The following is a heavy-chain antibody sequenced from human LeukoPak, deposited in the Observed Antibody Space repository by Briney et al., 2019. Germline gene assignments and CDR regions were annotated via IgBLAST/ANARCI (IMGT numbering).Heavy chain of an antibody. Sequence: SETLSLTCTVSGGSVSSTTYYWSWIRQPPGKGLEWIASINYSGSTYYNPSLKSRATISVDTSENQFSLKLSSVTAADTAVYYCARYVVYGSGKYYFDYWGQGTLVTVSS. CDR1: GGSVSSTTYY. D-gene: IGHD3-10*01. J-gene: IGHJ4*02. CDR3: ARYVVYGSGKYYFDY. V-gene: IGHV4-39*01. CDR2: INYSGST.